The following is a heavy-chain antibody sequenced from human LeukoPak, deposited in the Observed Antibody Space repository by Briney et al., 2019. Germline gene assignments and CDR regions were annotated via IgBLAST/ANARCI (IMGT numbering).Heavy chain of an antibody. CDR1: GFTFSNVW. V-gene: IGHV3-15*01. D-gene: IGHD3-16*01. CDR2: IQTKNDGETT. J-gene: IGHJ4*01. Sequence: GGSLRLSCAASGFTFSNVWMTWVRQAPGKGPEWVGRIQTKNDGETTDYAAPVKGRFTISRDDSTNTLYLQMNSLKIEDTAVYYCTSTLGYWGHGTLVTVSS. CDR3: TSTLGY.